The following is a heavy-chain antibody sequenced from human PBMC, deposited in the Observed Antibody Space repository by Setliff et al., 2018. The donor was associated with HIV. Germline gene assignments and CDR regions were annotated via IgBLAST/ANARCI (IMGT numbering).Heavy chain of an antibody. Sequence: GASVKVSCKASGDTFTTYALHWVRQAPGQRLEWMGWINAGNGDTKSSQKFQGRVTITRDTSASTAYMELSSLRSEDTAVYYCARAGIPSLAGTTAYYFDYWGQGTPVTVSS. CDR3: ARAGIPSLAGTTAYYFDY. CDR1: GDTFTTYA. V-gene: IGHV1-3*01. J-gene: IGHJ4*02. CDR2: INAGNGDT. D-gene: IGHD6-19*01.